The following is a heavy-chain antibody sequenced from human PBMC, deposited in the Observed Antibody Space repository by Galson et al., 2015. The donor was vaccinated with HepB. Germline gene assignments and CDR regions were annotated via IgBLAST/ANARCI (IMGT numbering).Heavy chain of an antibody. CDR2: IYYSGST. CDR3: ARESGSFYYFDY. V-gene: IGHV4-30-2*01. D-gene: IGHD1-26*01. CDR1: GGSISSGGYS. Sequence: TLSLTCAVSGGSISSGGYSWNWIRQPPGKGLEWIGYIYYSGSTYYNPSLKSRVTISVDRSKNQFSLKLSSVTAADTAVYYCARESGSFYYFDYWGQGTLVTVYS. J-gene: IGHJ4*02.